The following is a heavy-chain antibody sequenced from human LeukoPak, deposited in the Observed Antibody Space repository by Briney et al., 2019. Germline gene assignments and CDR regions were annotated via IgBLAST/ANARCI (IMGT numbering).Heavy chain of an antibody. CDR1: GYTFTSYD. D-gene: IGHD6-6*01. Sequence: ASVKVSCKASGYTFTSYDINWVRQATGQGLEWMGWMNPNSGNTGYAQKFQGRVTMTRNTSISTAYMELSSLRSEDTAVYYCARSYSSSSYYGMDVRGQGTTVTVSS. CDR2: MNPNSGNT. J-gene: IGHJ6*02. CDR3: ARSYSSSSYYGMDV. V-gene: IGHV1-8*01.